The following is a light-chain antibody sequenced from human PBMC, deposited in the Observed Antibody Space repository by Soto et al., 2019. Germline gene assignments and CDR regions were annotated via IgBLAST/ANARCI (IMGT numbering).Light chain of an antibody. V-gene: IGKV3-20*01. CDR3: QQYGTSPFS. CDR2: GAS. J-gene: IGKJ4*01. CDR1: ESVTSDY. Sequence: EIVLTQSPGTLSLSPGERVTLSCRASESVTSDYLGWYQQKPGQAPRLLMYGASTRATGIPDRFSGSGSGTDFTLTISRLEPEDFAVYYCQQYGTSPFSFGGGARLEIK.